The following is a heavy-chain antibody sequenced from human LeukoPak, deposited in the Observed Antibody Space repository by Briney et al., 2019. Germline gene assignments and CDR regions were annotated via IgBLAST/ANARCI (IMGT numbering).Heavy chain of an antibody. Sequence: SETLSLTCTVSGGSISSYYWSWIRQPPGKGLEWIGYIYYSGSTNYNPSLKSRVTISVDTSKNQFSLKLSSVTAADTAVYYCARRGRIVVVPAAGIYYYYGMDVWGQGTTVTVSS. D-gene: IGHD2-2*01. CDR3: ARRGRIVVVPAAGIYYYYGMDV. CDR1: GGSISSYY. V-gene: IGHV4-59*12. CDR2: IYYSGST. J-gene: IGHJ6*02.